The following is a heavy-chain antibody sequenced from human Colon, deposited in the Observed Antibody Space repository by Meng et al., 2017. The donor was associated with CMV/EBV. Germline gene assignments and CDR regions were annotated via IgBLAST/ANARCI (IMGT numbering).Heavy chain of an antibody. V-gene: IGHV3-23*01. Sequence: AAYGFTFNNYDMTWVRQNKGMEWVSAISAGGVSAYYADSVKGRFTISRDNSKNTLYLQMNSLGADDTAVYYCARRIVQASRAVWFDSWGQGSLVTVSS. CDR2: ISAGGVSA. D-gene: IGHD1-26*01. CDR1: GFTFNNYD. CDR3: ARRIVQASRAVWFDS. J-gene: IGHJ5*01.